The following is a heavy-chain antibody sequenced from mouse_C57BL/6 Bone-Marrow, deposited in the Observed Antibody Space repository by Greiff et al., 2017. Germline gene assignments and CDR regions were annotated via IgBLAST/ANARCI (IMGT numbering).Heavy chain of an antibody. D-gene: IGHD2-1*01. CDR2: IDPENGDT. J-gene: IGHJ3*01. CDR3: TVIPGAY. CDR1: GFNIKDDY. V-gene: IGHV14-4*01. Sequence: VQLQQSGAELVRPGASVKLSCTASGFNIKDDYMHWVKQRPEQGLEWIGWIDPENGDTEYASKFQGKATIAADPSSNTAYLQLSSLTSEDTAVYYCTVIPGAYWGQGTLVTVSA.